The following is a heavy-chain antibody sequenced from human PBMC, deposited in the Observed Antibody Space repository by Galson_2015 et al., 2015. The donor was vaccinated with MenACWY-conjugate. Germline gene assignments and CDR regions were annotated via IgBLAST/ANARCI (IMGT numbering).Heavy chain of an antibody. CDR2: IYSGGNT. V-gene: IGHV3-53*01. CDR3: ARVSVAVASDAFDI. J-gene: IGHJ3*02. D-gene: IGHD6-19*01. CDR1: GFTVSSNY. Sequence: SLRLSCAASGFTVSSNYMSWVRQSPAKGLEWVSIIYSGGNTYYADSVKGRFTISRDNSKNTVYLQMNTLGAEDTAVYYCARVSVAVASDAFDIWGQGTVVTVSS.